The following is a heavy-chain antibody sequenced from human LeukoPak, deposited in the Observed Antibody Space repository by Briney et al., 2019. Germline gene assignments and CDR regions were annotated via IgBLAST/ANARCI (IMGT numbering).Heavy chain of an antibody. Sequence: PSKTLSLTCTVSGGSISSYYWSWIRQPAGKGLEWIGRIYTSGSTNYNPSLKSRVTMSVDTSKNQFSLKLSSVTAADTAVYYCARDSSGYYYEQYWYFDLWGRGTLVTVSS. CDR1: GGSISSYY. D-gene: IGHD3-22*01. CDR2: IYTSGST. V-gene: IGHV4-4*07. J-gene: IGHJ2*01. CDR3: ARDSSGYYYEQYWYFDL.